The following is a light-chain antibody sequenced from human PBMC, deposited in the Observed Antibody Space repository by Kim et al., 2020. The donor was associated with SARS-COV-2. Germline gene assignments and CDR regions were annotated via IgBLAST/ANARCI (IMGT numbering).Light chain of an antibody. CDR2: EFS. CDR3: SSYTSSSIVV. V-gene: IGLV2-14*03. Sequence: GQSVTITCPGTGRVVAGYNHVSWYQQHPGKAPKLMIYEFSNRPSGVSNRYAGSKSGNTASLTISGLQAEDEADYYCSSYTSSSIVVFGGGTQLTVL. CDR1: GRVVAGYNH. J-gene: IGLJ2*01.